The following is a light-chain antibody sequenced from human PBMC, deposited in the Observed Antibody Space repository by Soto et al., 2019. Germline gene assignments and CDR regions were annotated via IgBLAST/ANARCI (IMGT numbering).Light chain of an antibody. Sequence: EIVMTQSPATLSVSPGERATLSCRASQSVSSNLAWYQQKPGQAPRLLFYGASTRATGLPARFSGSGSGTDFTLTISSLQSEDFAVYYCQQYNNWPYTFGQWTKLEIK. CDR2: GAS. CDR1: QSVSSN. CDR3: QQYNNWPYT. V-gene: IGKV3-15*01. J-gene: IGKJ2*01.